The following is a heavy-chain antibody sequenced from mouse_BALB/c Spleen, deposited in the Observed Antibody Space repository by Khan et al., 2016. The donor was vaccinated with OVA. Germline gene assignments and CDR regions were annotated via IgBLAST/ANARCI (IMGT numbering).Heavy chain of an antibody. CDR3: ARGARAWFAY. CDR2: ISYSDST. Sequence: EVELVESGPGLVKPSQSLSLTCTVTGYSITSDYAWNWIRQFPGNKLEWMGYISYSDSTSYNPSLKSRISITRDTSKNQFFLQLNSVTTEDTATYYCARGARAWFAYWGQGTLVTVSA. J-gene: IGHJ3*01. V-gene: IGHV3-2*02. CDR1: GYSITSDYA.